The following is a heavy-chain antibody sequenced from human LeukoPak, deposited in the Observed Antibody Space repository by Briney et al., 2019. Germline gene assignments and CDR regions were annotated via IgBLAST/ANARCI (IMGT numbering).Heavy chain of an antibody. D-gene: IGHD5-18*01. CDR2: ISGSGGST. CDR3: ARDGLDRGLWSYYYYMDV. J-gene: IGHJ6*03. CDR1: GFTFSSYG. Sequence: GGSLRLSCAASGFTFSSYGMSWVRQAPGKGLEWVSAISGSGGSTYYADSVKGRFTISRDNAKNTLYLQMNSLRAEDTAVYYCARDGLDRGLWSYYYYMDVWGKGTTVTVSS. V-gene: IGHV3-23*01.